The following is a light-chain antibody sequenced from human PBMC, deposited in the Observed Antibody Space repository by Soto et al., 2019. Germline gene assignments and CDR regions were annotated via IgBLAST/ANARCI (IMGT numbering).Light chain of an antibody. Sequence: EIVLTQSPATLSLSPGERATLSCRASQSVSSFLAWYQQKPGQVPRLLIYGASTRATGIPARFSGSGSGTDFTLTISSLEPEDSAVYYCQQRHMWPITFGQGTRLEIK. CDR1: QSVSSF. J-gene: IGKJ5*01. CDR3: QQRHMWPIT. V-gene: IGKV3-11*01. CDR2: GAS.